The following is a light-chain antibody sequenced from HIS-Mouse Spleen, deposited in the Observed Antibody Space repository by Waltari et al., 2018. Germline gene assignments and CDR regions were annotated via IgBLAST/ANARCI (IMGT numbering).Light chain of an antibody. CDR1: ALPQKY. J-gene: IGLJ3*02. CDR2: EDS. V-gene: IGLV3-10*01. CDR3: YSTDSSGNHRRV. Sequence: SYELTQPPSVSVSPGQTARITCSGDALPQKYAYWYQQKSGQAPVLVIYEDSKRPSAIPERFSGSSSGTMATLTISGAQVEDEADYYCYSTDSSGNHRRVFGGGTKLTVL.